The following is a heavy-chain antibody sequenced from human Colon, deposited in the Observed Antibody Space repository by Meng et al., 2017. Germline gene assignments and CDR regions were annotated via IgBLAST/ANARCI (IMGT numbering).Heavy chain of an antibody. Sequence: VQLVQSGSDFRKPGASVKISCKASGYTFTSYAIIWVRQAPGQGLEWMGWINTNTGNPTYAQGFTGRFVFSLDASVTTAYLQIDSLRAEDTAVYYCATDGRLYDPNHVSSYFDYWGQGSLVTVSS. CDR2: INTNTGNP. V-gene: IGHV7-4-1*01. CDR1: GYTFTSYA. D-gene: IGHD1-14*01. J-gene: IGHJ4*02. CDR3: ATDGRLYDPNHVSSYFDY.